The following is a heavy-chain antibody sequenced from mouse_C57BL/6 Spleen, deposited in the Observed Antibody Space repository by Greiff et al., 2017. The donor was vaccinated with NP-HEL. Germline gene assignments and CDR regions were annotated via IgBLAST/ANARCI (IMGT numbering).Heavy chain of an antibody. J-gene: IGHJ1*03. CDR3: TRSLPPLSGSSPQWYFDV. Sequence: QVQLQQSGAELVRPGASVTLSCKASGYTFTDYEMHWVKQTPVHGLEWIGAIDPETGGTAYNQKFKGKAILTADKSSSTAYMELRSLTSEDSAVYYCTRSLPPLSGSSPQWYFDVWGTGTTVTVSS. D-gene: IGHD1-1*01. CDR1: GYTFTDYE. CDR2: IDPETGGT. V-gene: IGHV1-15*01.